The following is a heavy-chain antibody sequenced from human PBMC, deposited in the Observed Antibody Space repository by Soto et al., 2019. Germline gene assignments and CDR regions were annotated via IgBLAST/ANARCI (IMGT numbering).Heavy chain of an antibody. J-gene: IGHJ6*02. CDR1: GGSFSGYY. CDR2: INHSGST. Sequence: SETLSLTCAVYGGSFSGYYWSWIRQPPGKGLEWIGEINHSGSTNYNPSLKSRVTISVDTPKNQFSLKLSSVTAADTAVYYCARLVGVKYYYYYYGMDVWGQGTTVTVSS. V-gene: IGHV4-34*01. CDR3: ARLVGVKYYYYYYGMDV. D-gene: IGHD3-10*01.